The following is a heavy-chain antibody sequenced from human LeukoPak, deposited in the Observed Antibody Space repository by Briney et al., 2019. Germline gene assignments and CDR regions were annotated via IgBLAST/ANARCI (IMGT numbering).Heavy chain of an antibody. CDR1: GGTFSSYA. D-gene: IGHD3-3*01. Sequence: SVKVSCKASGGTFSSYAISWVRQAPGQGLEWMGGIIPIFGTANYAQRFQGRVTITADESTSTAYMELSSLRSEDTAVYYCARDANIYDFWSGYYMDYYFDYWGQGTLVTVSS. V-gene: IGHV1-69*13. J-gene: IGHJ4*02. CDR2: IIPIFGTA. CDR3: ARDANIYDFWSGYYMDYYFDY.